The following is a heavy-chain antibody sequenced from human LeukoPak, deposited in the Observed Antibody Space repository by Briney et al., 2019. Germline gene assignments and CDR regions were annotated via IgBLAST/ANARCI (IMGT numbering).Heavy chain of an antibody. CDR1: GYSFTSNY. CDR2: IYPRDGST. D-gene: IGHD2-2*01. Sequence: ASVKVSCKVSGYSFTSNYIHWVRQAPGQGLEWMGMIYPRDGSTSYAQKFQGRVTMTRNTSISTAYMELSSLRSEDTAVYYCARLYLVVVPAAPNYYYYYGMDVWGQGTTVTVSS. V-gene: IGHV1-46*01. CDR3: ARLYLVVVPAAPNYYYYYGMDV. J-gene: IGHJ6*02.